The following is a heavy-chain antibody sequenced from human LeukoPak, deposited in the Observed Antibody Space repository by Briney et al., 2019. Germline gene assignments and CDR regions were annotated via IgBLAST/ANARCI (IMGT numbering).Heavy chain of an antibody. Sequence: SETLSLTCTVSGGSISSSSHYWGWIRQPPGKGLEWIGSIYYSGSTYYNPSPKSRVTISVDTSKNQFSLKLSSVTAADTAVYYCARGADYGDSTDAFDIWGQGTMVTVSS. D-gene: IGHD4-17*01. CDR2: IYYSGST. CDR3: ARGADYGDSTDAFDI. V-gene: IGHV4-39*01. CDR1: GGSISSSSHY. J-gene: IGHJ3*02.